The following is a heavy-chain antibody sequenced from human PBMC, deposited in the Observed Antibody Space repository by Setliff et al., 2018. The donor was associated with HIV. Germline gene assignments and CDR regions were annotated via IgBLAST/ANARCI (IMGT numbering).Heavy chain of an antibody. Sequence: SETLSLTCTVSGGSISSGSYYWSWIRQPAGKGLEWIGHIYTSGSTNYNPSLKSRVTISVDTSKNQFSLKLSSVTAADTAVYYCARDRGGLASVDYWGQGTLVTVSS. CDR1: GGSISSGSYY. CDR2: IYTSGST. J-gene: IGHJ4*02. CDR3: ARDRGGLASVDY. D-gene: IGHD3-16*01. V-gene: IGHV4-61*09.